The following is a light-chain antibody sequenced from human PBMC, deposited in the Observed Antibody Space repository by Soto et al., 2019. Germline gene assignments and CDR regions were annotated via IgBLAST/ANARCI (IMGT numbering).Light chain of an antibody. CDR3: CSYGGSVV. V-gene: IGLV2-23*02. CDR1: SSDVGGYNL. CDR2: EVS. Sequence: QSALTQPASVSGSPGQSITISCTGTSSDVGGYNLVSWYQQHPGKAPKLMIYEVSKRPSGVSNRFSGSKSGNTASLTISGLQAEDEADYYCCSYGGSVVFGGGTKLTVL. J-gene: IGLJ2*01.